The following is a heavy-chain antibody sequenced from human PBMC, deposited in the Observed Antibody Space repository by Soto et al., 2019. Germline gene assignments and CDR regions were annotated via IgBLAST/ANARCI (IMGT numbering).Heavy chain of an antibody. Sequence: ASVKVSCKASGYTFTSYGISWVRQAPGQGLEWMGWISAYNGNTNYAQKLQGRVTMTTDTSTSTAYMELRSLRSDDTAVYYCARGILRGKLAEYYFDYWGQGTLVTVSS. V-gene: IGHV1-18*01. D-gene: IGHD3-10*01. J-gene: IGHJ4*02. CDR1: GYTFTSYG. CDR2: ISAYNGNT. CDR3: ARGILRGKLAEYYFDY.